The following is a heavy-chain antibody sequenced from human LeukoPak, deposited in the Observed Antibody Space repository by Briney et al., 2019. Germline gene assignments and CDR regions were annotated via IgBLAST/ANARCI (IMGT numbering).Heavy chain of an antibody. CDR2: ISDSGGST. D-gene: IGHD3-22*01. CDR3: ARGYYDSSGYPPYYYYYYMDV. CDR1: VFTFSSYA. Sequence: GGSLRLSCAASVFTFSSYAMTWVRQAPGKGLEWVSAISDSGGSTYYADSVEGRFTISRDNAKNSLYLQMNSLRAEDTAVYYCARGYYDSSGYPPYYYYYYMDVWGKGTTVTVSS. J-gene: IGHJ6*03. V-gene: IGHV3-23*01.